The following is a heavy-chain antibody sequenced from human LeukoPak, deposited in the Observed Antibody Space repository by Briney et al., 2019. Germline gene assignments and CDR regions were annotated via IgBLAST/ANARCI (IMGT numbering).Heavy chain of an antibody. Sequence: GGSLRLSCAASGFSLSSYCMFWVRQAPGKGLEYVSGINSNGGSTFYANSVKGRFTISRDNSKNTLYLQMGSLRAEDMAVYYCARGTSSSCYVNWFDPWGQGTLVTVSS. CDR1: GFSLSSYC. CDR3: ARGTSSSCYVNWFDP. D-gene: IGHD2-2*01. CDR2: INSNGGST. J-gene: IGHJ5*02. V-gene: IGHV3-64*01.